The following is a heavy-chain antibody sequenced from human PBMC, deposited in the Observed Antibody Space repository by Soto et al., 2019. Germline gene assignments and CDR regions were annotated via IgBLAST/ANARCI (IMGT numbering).Heavy chain of an antibody. CDR3: ARDQGAPRAFDI. D-gene: IGHD1-26*01. V-gene: IGHV4-59*01. CDR2: IYYSGST. Sequence: SETLSLTCTVYGGSISSYYWSWIRQPPGKGLEWIGYIYYSGSTNYNPSIKSRVTISVDTSKNQFSLKLSSVTAAATAVYYCARDQGAPRAFDIWGQGTMVT. CDR1: GGSISSYY. J-gene: IGHJ3*02.